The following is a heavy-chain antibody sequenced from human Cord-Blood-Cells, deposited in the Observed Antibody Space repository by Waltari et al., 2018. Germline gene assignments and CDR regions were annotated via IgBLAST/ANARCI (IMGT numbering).Heavy chain of an antibody. J-gene: IGHJ2*01. D-gene: IGHD7-27*01. V-gene: IGHV4-34*01. CDR1: GGSFSGYY. Sequence: QVQLQQWGAGLLKPSETLSLTCAVYGGSFSGYYWSWIRQPPGKGLEWIGEINHSGRTNYSPSRKSRFTISVDTSKNQFSLKLSSVTAADTAVYYCARGWGGHWYFDLWGRGTLVTVSS. CDR2: INHSGRT. CDR3: ARGWGGHWYFDL.